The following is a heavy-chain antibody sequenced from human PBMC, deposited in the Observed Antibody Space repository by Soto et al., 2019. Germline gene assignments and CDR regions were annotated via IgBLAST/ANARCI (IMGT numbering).Heavy chain of an antibody. V-gene: IGHV1-8*01. CDR3: ARGRLVAGTVDY. D-gene: IGHD6-19*01. Sequence: QVQLVQSGAEVKKPGASVKVSCKASGYTFTSYDIKWVRQATGQGLEWMGWMNPSTGSTGFAQKFQGRVTMISNTAISTAYLERSSLTSEDTAVYYGARGRLVAGTVDYWGQGTLVTVSS. CDR2: MNPSTGST. CDR1: GYTFTSYD. J-gene: IGHJ4*02.